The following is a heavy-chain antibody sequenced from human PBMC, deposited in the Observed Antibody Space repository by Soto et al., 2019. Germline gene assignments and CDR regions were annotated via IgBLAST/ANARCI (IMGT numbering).Heavy chain of an antibody. Sequence: QVQLVQAGAEVKKPGASVKVSCKDSGYTFISYGFTWVRQAPGQGLEWMGWISAYNGNTKYAQKLQGRVTMTTDTSTRTAYMELRSLRSDDTAVYYCARYLYDILTGFPGYWGQGTRVTVSS. V-gene: IGHV1-18*01. CDR2: ISAYNGNT. CDR1: GYTFISYG. CDR3: ARYLYDILTGFPGY. D-gene: IGHD3-9*01. J-gene: IGHJ4*02.